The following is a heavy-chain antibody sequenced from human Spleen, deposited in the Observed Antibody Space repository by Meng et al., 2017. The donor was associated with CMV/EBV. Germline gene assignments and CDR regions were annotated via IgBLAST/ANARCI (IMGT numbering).Heavy chain of an antibody. Sequence: LTCAVYGGSFSGYYWGWIRQPPGKGLEWIGEINHSGSTNYNPSLKSRVTISVDTSKNQFSLKLSSVTAADTAVYYCARDRSIAAFDYWGQGTLVTVSS. CDR3: ARDRSIAAFDY. V-gene: IGHV4-34*01. CDR1: GGSFSGYY. J-gene: IGHJ4*02. CDR2: INHSGST. D-gene: IGHD6-6*01.